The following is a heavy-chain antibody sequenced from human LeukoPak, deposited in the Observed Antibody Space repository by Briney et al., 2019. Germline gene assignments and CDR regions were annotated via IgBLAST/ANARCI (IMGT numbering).Heavy chain of an antibody. J-gene: IGHJ6*03. CDR3: AKGVRLSSNYYMDV. D-gene: IGHD5/OR15-5a*01. Sequence: GGSLRLSCAASGFMFNNYAMSWVRQAPGKDLEWVSTITGGGDDTYSADSVKGRFTISRDNSKNTLSLQMHSLRVEDTAVYYCAKGVRLSSNYYMDVWGKGTTATVSS. V-gene: IGHV3-23*01. CDR2: ITGGGDDT. CDR1: GFMFNNYA.